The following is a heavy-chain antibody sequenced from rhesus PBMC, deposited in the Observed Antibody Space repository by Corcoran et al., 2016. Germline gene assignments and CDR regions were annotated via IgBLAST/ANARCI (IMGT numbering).Heavy chain of an antibody. Sequence: QVQLQESGPGLVKPSETLSLTCTVSGGSISGYYWSWIRQPPGKGLEWIGNIDGKKAETNYHPALKRRVTMSKDTSKNQFSLKLSAVTAADTAVYYWASLRYSFDYWGQGVLVTVSS. V-gene: IGHV4-81*01. D-gene: IGHD6-37*01. J-gene: IGHJ4*01. CDR2: IDGKKAET. CDR1: GGSISGYY. CDR3: ASLRYSFDY.